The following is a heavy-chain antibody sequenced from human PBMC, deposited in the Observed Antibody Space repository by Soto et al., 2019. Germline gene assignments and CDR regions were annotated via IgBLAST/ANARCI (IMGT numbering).Heavy chain of an antibody. CDR1: GFSLSTSGVG. CDR2: IYWDDSK. Sequence: QITLKESGPTLVKPTQTLTLTCTFSGFSLSTSGVGVGWIRQPPGKALEWLAVIYWDDSKHYSPSLKSTLTXXKXXSKNQVVLTMTNLDPVDTATYDSAHKGSGDYPSDYWGQGTLVTVSS. J-gene: IGHJ4*02. V-gene: IGHV2-5*02. CDR3: AHKGSGDYPSDY. D-gene: IGHD4-17*01.